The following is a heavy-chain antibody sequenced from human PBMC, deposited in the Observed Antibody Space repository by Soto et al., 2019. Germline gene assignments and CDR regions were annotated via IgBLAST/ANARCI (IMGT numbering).Heavy chain of an antibody. J-gene: IGHJ6*02. CDR1: GGSISSSSYY. V-gene: IGHV4-39*01. CDR2: IYYSGST. Sequence: ASETLSLTCTVSGGSISSSSYYWGWIRQPPGKGLEWIGSIYYSGSTYYNPSLKSRVTISVDTSKNQFSLKLSSVTAADTAVYYCASGYSYAYYYYGMDVWGQGPRSPSP. CDR3: ASGYSYAYYYYGMDV. D-gene: IGHD5-18*01.